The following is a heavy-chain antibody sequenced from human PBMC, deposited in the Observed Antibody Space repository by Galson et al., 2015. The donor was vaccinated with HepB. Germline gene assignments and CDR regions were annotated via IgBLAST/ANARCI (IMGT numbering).Heavy chain of an antibody. D-gene: IGHD3-10*01. CDR1: GFTFSSYN. J-gene: IGHJ6*02. CDR3: ARDRGGSGSYLSYFYDLDV. Sequence: SLRLSCAASGFTFSSYNMNWVRQAPGKGLEWVSHITGSGTTIYYSGSVKGRFTISRDNAKNSLYLQMNSLRAEDTAVYYCARDRGGSGSYLSYFYDLDVWGQGTAVTVSS. CDR2: ITGSGTTI. V-gene: IGHV3-48*04.